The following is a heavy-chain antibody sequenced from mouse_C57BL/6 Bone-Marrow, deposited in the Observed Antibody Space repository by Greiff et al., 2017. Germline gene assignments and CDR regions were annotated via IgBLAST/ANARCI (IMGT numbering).Heavy chain of an antibody. CDR2: INPSSGYT. CDR1: GYTFTSYT. Sequence: QVQLKESGAELARPGASVKMSCKASGYTFTSYTMHWVKQRPGQGLEWIGYINPSSGYTKYNQKFKDKATLTADKSSSTAYMQLSSLTSEDSAVYYCARSVRFAYWGQGTLVTVSA. V-gene: IGHV1-4*01. J-gene: IGHJ3*01. CDR3: ARSVRFAY.